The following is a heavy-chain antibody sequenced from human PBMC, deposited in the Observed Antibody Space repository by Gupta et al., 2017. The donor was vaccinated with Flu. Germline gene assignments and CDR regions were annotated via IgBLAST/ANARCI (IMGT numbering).Heavy chain of an antibody. CDR3: ARDGGGWHLAD. J-gene: IGHJ4*02. CDR2: ISSRGNII. Sequence: QVQLVESGGGLVKSGGSLRLSCAASGFTFGDYYMTWIRQPPGKGLEWVSYISSRGNIIHYAESMKGRFTISRDNAKNSLYLQMNTLRAEDTAVYYCARDGGGWHLADWGQGTLVTVSS. D-gene: IGHD6-19*01. V-gene: IGHV3-11*01. CDR1: GFTFGDYY.